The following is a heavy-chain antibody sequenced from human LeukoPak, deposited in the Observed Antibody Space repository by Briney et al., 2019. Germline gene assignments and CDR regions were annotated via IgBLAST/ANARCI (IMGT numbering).Heavy chain of an antibody. D-gene: IGHD3-9*01. V-gene: IGHV3-33*05. CDR3: ARDRDDTAFDY. J-gene: IGHJ4*02. CDR1: GLIFRAYG. Sequence: GGSLRLSCVVSGLIFRAYGMHWVRQAPGKGLEWVAVVSPDGHTKFYADSVKGRSTISRDNAKNSLYLQMNSLRAEDTAVYYCARDRDDTAFDYWGQGTLVTVSS. CDR2: VSPDGHTK.